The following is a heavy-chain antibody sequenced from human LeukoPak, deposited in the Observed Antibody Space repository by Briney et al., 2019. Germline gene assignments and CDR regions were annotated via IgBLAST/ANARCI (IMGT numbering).Heavy chain of an antibody. CDR3: STAFGVVDFDY. Sequence: WASVKVSCKTSGYTFSGYYMHWVRQAPGQGLEWMGWINPKSGGTNYAQKFQGRVTMTRETSISTAYMELSRLTSDDTAVYYCSTAFGVVDFDYWGQGTLVTVSS. CDR2: INPKSGGT. J-gene: IGHJ4*02. V-gene: IGHV1-2*02. CDR1: GYTFSGYY. D-gene: IGHD3-3*01.